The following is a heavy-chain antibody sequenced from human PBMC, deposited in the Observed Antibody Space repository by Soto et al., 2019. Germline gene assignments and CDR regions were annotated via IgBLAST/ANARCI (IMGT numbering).Heavy chain of an antibody. CDR3: ARRAYDFWSGYYKPHFDY. D-gene: IGHD3-3*01. J-gene: IGHJ4*01. CDR1: GGSFSGYY. V-gene: IGHV4-34*01. Sequence: PSETLSLTCAVYGGSFSGYYWSWIRQPPGKGLEWIGEINHSGSTNYNPSLKSRVTISVDTSKNQFSLKLSSVTAADTAVYYCARRAYDFWSGYYKPHFDYWGHGTLVTVSS. CDR2: INHSGST.